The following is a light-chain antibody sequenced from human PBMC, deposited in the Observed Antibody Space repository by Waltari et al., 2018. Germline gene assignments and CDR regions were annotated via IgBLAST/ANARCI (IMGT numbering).Light chain of an antibody. CDR3: NSRDSSGSHLWV. Sequence: SSELTQDPAVSVALGQTVRITCQGDSLRSYYANWYQQKPRQAPVLVIYGKNNRPPGIPNRFSGSRSGNTGSLAITGAQAEDEADYYCNSRDSSGSHLWVFGVGTKLSVL. J-gene: IGLJ3*02. V-gene: IGLV3-19*01. CDR2: GKN. CDR1: SLRSYY.